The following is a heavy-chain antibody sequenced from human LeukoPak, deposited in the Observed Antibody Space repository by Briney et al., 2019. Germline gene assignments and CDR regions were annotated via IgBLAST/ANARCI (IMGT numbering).Heavy chain of an antibody. CDR1: GFTFSSYG. CDR2: ISGSGGST. V-gene: IGHV3-23*01. D-gene: IGHD2-21*01. Sequence: GGSLRLSCAASGFTFSSYGMSWVRQAPGKGLEWVSAISGSGGSTYYADSVKGRFTISRDNSKNTLYLRMNSLRAEDTAVYYCAKVDERDWDYWGQGTLVTVSS. CDR3: AKVDERDWDY. J-gene: IGHJ4*02.